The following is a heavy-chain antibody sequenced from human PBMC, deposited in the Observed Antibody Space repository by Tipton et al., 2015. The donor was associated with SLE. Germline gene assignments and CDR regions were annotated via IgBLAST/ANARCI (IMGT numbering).Heavy chain of an antibody. Sequence: TLSLTCAVYGGSFSGYYWSWIRQPPGKGLEWIGYIYYSGSTNYNPSLKSRVTISVDTSKNQFSLKLSSVTAADTAVYYCATTYYDGSGAFDIWGQGTMVTVSS. CDR1: GGSFSGYY. D-gene: IGHD3-22*01. CDR2: IYYSGST. J-gene: IGHJ3*02. V-gene: IGHV4-59*01. CDR3: ATTYYDGSGAFDI.